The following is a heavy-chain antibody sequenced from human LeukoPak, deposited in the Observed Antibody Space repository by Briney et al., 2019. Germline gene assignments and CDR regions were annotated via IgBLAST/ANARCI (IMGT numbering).Heavy chain of an antibody. Sequence: ASVKVSCKASGYAFTGYYMHWVRQAPGQGLEWMGWINPNSGGTNYAQKFQGRVTMTRDTSISTAYMELSRLRSDDTAVYYCARDLYDSSGYVTTPYDYWGQGTLVTVSS. D-gene: IGHD3-22*01. CDR2: INPNSGGT. CDR1: GYAFTGYY. J-gene: IGHJ4*02. V-gene: IGHV1-2*02. CDR3: ARDLYDSSGYVTTPYDY.